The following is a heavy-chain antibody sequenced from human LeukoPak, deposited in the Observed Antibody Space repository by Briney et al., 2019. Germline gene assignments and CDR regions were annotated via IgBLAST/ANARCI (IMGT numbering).Heavy chain of an antibody. CDR1: GFTFSDYY. D-gene: IGHD6-19*01. CDR2: ISSSGSTI. CDR3: ARGLLAVAGNWFDP. V-gene: IGHV3-11*01. J-gene: IGHJ5*02. Sequence: GGSLRLSCAASGFTFSDYYMSWIRQAPGKGLEWVSYISSSGSTIYYADSVRGRFTISRDNAKNSLYLQMNSLRAEDTAVYYCARGLLAVAGNWFDPWGQGTLVTVSS.